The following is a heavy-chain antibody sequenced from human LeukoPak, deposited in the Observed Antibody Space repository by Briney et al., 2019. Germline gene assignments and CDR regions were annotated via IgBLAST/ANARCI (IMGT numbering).Heavy chain of an antibody. Sequence: GGSLRLSCAASGFTFSSYGMHWVRQAPGKGLEWVAFIRYDGSNKYYADSVKGRFTISRENSKNTLYLQMNSLRAEDTAVYYCARRYSGSYYFDYWGQGTLVTVSS. CDR3: ARRYSGSYYFDY. J-gene: IGHJ4*02. CDR1: GFTFSSYG. CDR2: IRYDGSNK. V-gene: IGHV3-30*02. D-gene: IGHD1-26*01.